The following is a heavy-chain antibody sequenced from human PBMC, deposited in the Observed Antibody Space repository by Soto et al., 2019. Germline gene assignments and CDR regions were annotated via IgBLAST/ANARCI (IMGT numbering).Heavy chain of an antibody. Sequence: SVKVSCKASGGTFSSYAISWVRQAPGQGLEWMGGIIPIFGTANYAQKFQGRVTITADESTSTAYMELSSLRSEDTAVYYCASLAPYYYDSSGYYPGVYFDYWAQGTLVTVSS. CDR2: IIPIFGTA. V-gene: IGHV1-69*13. CDR3: ASLAPYYYDSSGYYPGVYFDY. J-gene: IGHJ4*02. CDR1: GGTFSSYA. D-gene: IGHD3-22*01.